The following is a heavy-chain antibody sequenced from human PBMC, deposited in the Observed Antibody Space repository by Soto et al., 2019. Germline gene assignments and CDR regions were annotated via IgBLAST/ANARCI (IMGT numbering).Heavy chain of an antibody. CDR1: GITFTNYA. D-gene: IGHD2-2*01. Sequence: AQLLESGGTLVQPGGSLRLSCAVSGITFTNYAMSWVRQAPGKGLEWVSGISASGGTTYYAESVKGRFTISRDNSRNTLYLQMTSLRVEDTAVYFCAKIIGTSWSDYWGQGTLVTVSS. J-gene: IGHJ4*02. CDR2: ISASGGTT. V-gene: IGHV3-23*01. CDR3: AKIIGTSWSDY.